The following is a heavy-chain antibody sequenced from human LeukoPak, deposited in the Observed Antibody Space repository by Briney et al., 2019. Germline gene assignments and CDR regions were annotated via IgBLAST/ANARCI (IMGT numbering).Heavy chain of an antibody. CDR1: GFPFSDFA. CDR3: AKFEGALLGNYYMDV. J-gene: IGHJ6*03. CDR2: ISGGGDNT. Sequence: PGGPLSLSCAVSGFPFSDFAMSWVRQAPGKGLEWVSTISGGGDNTYFADSVKGRFTISRDNSKNTLFLQMASLRAEDTAVYYCAKFEGALLGNYYMDVWGKGTTVTVSS. V-gene: IGHV3-23*01.